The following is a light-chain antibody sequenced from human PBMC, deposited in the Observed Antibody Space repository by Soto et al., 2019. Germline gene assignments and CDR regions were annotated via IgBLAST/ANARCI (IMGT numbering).Light chain of an antibody. CDR1: SSDVGNYNY. CDR2: DVT. CDR3: CSYAGSYTWV. Sequence: QSALTQPRSVSGSPGQSVTISCTGTSSDVGNYNYVSWYQQHPGKAPKLMIYDVTKRPSGVPDHFSGSKSSNTASLTISGLQAEDEADYYCCSYAGSYTWVFGGGTKVTVL. V-gene: IGLV2-11*01. J-gene: IGLJ3*02.